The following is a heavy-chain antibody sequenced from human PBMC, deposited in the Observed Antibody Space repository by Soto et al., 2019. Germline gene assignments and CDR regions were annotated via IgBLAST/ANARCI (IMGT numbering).Heavy chain of an antibody. J-gene: IGHJ4*02. Sequence: PSETLSLTCSVSGGSIGSYYWGWIRQPPGKGLEWIGYVYYGGSINYNPSLKSRVTQSVDTSKNQFSLKLRFVTAADTAVYYCVRDRTAAGTFDSWGRGALVTVSS. D-gene: IGHD6-13*01. V-gene: IGHV4-59*01. CDR2: VYYGGSI. CDR1: GGSIGSYY. CDR3: VRDRTAAGTFDS.